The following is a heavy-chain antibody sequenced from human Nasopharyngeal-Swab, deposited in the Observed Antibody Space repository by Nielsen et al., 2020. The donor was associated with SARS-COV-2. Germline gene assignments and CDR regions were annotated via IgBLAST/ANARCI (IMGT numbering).Heavy chain of an antibody. V-gene: IGHV3-23*01. CDR1: GFTFSSYA. Sequence: GESLKISCAASGFTFSSYAMSWVRQAPGKGLEWVLAISGSGGSTYYADSVKGRFTISRDNSKNTLYLQMNSLRAEDTAVYYCAKDAVGYCSSTSCFWNWFDPWGQGTLVTVSS. CDR2: ISGSGGST. J-gene: IGHJ5*02. D-gene: IGHD2-2*01. CDR3: AKDAVGYCSSTSCFWNWFDP.